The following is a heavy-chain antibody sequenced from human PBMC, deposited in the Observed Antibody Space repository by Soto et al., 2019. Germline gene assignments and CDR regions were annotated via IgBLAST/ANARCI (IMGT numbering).Heavy chain of an antibody. D-gene: IGHD2-2*01. CDR2: ISTNGIST. J-gene: IGHJ3*02. Sequence: EVQLVESGGGLVQPGGSLRLSCVVSGFTFSTSAMNWVRQAPGKGLEYVSTISTNGISTYYAKSVMGRFTISRDDSRNTLYLQMGSLRPEDMAVYYCARGYCSTAGCYPNDAFDIWGQGIVVTVSS. V-gene: IGHV3-64*01. CDR3: ARGYCSTAGCYPNDAFDI. CDR1: GFTFSTSA.